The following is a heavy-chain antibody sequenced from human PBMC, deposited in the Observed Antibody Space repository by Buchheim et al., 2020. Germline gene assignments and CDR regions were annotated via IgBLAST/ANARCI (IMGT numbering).Heavy chain of an antibody. V-gene: IGHV3-11*01. D-gene: IGHD2-8*01. CDR2: ICNSSRTI. Sequence: QVQLVESGGGLVKPGGSLRLSCEASGFTFSGYYMGWIRHAPGKGLEWLSYICNSSRTINYADSVKGRFTICRVNAKNSPFLQMNSLRAEDTAVYYCARDPWSDWYFDLWGRGTL. CDR1: GFTFSGYY. J-gene: IGHJ2*01. CDR3: ARDPWSDWYFDL.